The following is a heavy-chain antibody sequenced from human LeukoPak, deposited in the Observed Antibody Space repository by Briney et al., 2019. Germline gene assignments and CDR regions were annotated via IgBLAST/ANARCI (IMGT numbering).Heavy chain of an antibody. CDR1: GFTFSSYG. V-gene: IGHV3-30*02. J-gene: IGHJ4*02. Sequence: GGSLRLSCAASGFTFSSYGMHWVRQAPGKGLEWVAFIRYDGSNKYYADSVKGRFTISRDNSKNTLYLQMNSLRAEGTAVYYCAKAAGEYSSGWTGYYFNYWGQGTLVTVSS. CDR3: AKAAGEYSSGWTGYYFNY. D-gene: IGHD6-19*01. CDR2: IRYDGSNK.